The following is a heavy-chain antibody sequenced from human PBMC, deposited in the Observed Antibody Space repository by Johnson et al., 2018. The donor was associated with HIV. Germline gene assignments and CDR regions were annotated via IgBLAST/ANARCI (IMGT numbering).Heavy chain of an antibody. Sequence: EQLVESGGGVVQPGGSLRFSCAASGFSFSSYGMHWVRQAPGKGLEWVAFIQYDGSNKYYADSVKGRFTISRDNSKNTLYLQMNSLKTEDTALYYCTTVGGILGTYAFDIWGQGTMVTVSS. CDR3: TTVGGILGTYAFDI. V-gene: IGHV3-30*02. J-gene: IGHJ3*02. D-gene: IGHD2-8*02. CDR2: IQYDGSNK. CDR1: GFSFSSYG.